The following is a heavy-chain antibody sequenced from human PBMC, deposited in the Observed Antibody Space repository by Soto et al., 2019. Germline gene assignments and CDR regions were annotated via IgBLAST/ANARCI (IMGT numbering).Heavy chain of an antibody. Sequence: ETLSLTCAVSGGSISSDHWWTWVRQPPGKGLEWVGRIKSETDGGTPDYAAPVKGRFIISRDDSKNTLYLQMSSLKIEDTAVYHCTTEVDDSSGYYYDYWGQGTLVTVSS. V-gene: IGHV3-15*01. CDR1: GGSISSDHW. D-gene: IGHD3-22*01. CDR2: IKSETDGGTP. J-gene: IGHJ4*02. CDR3: TTEVDDSSGYYYDY.